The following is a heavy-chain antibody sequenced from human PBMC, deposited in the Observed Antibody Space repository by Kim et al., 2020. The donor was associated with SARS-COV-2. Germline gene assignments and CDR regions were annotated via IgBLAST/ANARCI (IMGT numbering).Heavy chain of an antibody. D-gene: IGHD2-2*03. CDR2: IYYSGNT. J-gene: IGHJ6*01. Sequence: SETLSLTCSVSGDSISSSSYTWGWIRQPPGKGLEWIASIYYSGNTYYNPSLRRRLTISVAPSRDQFSLKMTSVTATDTAVYYCARLSGYCITTGFYGHYALDVWRQGTTVTVPS. CDR1: GDSISSSSYT. CDR3: ARLSGYCITTGFYGHYALDV. V-gene: IGHV4-39*01.